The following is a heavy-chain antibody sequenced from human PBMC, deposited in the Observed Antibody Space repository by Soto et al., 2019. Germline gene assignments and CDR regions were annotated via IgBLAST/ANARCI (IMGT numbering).Heavy chain of an antibody. CDR1: GGTFSSYT. CDR3: VRGGCSGGSCYSPTDYYYYMDV. V-gene: IGHV1-69*02. Sequence: QVQLVQSGAEVKKPGSSVKVSCKASGGTFSSYTISWVRQAPGQGLEWMGRIIPILGIANYAQKFQGRVTITADKSTSTAYMELSSLRSEDTAVYYCVRGGCSGGSCYSPTDYYYYMDVWGKGTTVTVSS. CDR2: IIPILGIA. J-gene: IGHJ6*03. D-gene: IGHD2-15*01.